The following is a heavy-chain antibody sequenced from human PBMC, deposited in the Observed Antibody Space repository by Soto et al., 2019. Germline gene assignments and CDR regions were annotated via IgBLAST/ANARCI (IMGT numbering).Heavy chain of an antibody. D-gene: IGHD3-3*01. J-gene: IGHJ6*02. CDR1: GGTFSSYA. CDR2: IIPIFGTA. Sequence: EASVKVSCKASGGTFSSYAISWVRQAPGQGLEWMGGIIPIFGTANYAQKFQGRVTITADESTSTAYMELSSLRSEDTAVYYCASRSFWSGYSCSFHSPRYYGMYGWGQGTTVTVSS. V-gene: IGHV1-69*13. CDR3: ASRSFWSGYSCSFHSPRYYGMYG.